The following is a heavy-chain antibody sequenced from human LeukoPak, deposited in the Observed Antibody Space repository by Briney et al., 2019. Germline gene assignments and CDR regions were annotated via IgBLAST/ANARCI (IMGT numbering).Heavy chain of an antibody. J-gene: IGHJ3*02. CDR2: ISWNSGSI. D-gene: IGHD6-13*01. V-gene: IGHV3-9*01. Sequence: GRSLRLSCAASGFTFDDYAMHWVRQAPGKGLEWVSGISWNSGSIGYADSVKGRFTISRDNAKNSLYLQMNSLRAEDTSLYYCAKAIAAAGTDDAFDIWGQGTMVTVSS. CDR3: AKAIAAAGTDDAFDI. CDR1: GFTFDDYA.